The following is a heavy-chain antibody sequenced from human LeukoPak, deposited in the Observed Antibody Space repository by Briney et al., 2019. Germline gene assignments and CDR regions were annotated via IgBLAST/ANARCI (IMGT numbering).Heavy chain of an antibody. Sequence: GRSLRLSCAASGFTFSSYGMHWVRQAPGKGLEWVAGISYDGSNKYYADSVKGRFTISRDNYKNPLYLQMNSLRAEDTAVYYCAKDQLSYDSSGYADYWGQGTLVTVSS. V-gene: IGHV3-30*18. CDR3: AKDQLSYDSSGYADY. D-gene: IGHD3-22*01. CDR2: ISYDGSNK. CDR1: GFTFSSYG. J-gene: IGHJ4*02.